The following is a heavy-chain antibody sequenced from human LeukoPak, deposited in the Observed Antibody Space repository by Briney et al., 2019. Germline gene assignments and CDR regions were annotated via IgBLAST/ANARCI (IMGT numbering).Heavy chain of an antibody. CDR2: VYSGNDGT. CDR1: GFTVSTDN. J-gene: IGHJ4*02. CDR3: TKRSRGYYDY. D-gene: IGHD3-10*01. V-gene: IGHV3-66*02. Sequence: GGSLRLSCAASGFTVSTDNMSWVRQVPGKGLEWVSVVYSGNDGTNYADSVRGRFTISRDDSKNMVYLQMNNLRLEDAAAYYCTKRSRGYYDYWGQGTLVTVSS.